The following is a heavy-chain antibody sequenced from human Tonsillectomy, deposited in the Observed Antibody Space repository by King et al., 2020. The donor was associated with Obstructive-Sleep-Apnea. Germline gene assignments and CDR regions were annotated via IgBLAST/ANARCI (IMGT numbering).Heavy chain of an antibody. Sequence: VQLQESGPGLVKPSETLSLTCTVSGGSVSGYYWSWIRQPPGKGLEWIGYVYYCGSTNYNPSLKSRGTISVDTSETHFSLKLTSVTAADTAVYYCARGYYDSSAYGDWCFDLWGRGTLVTVSS. J-gene: IGHJ2*01. CDR1: GGSVSGYY. CDR2: VYYCGST. CDR3: ARGYYDSSAYGDWCFDL. D-gene: IGHD3-22*01. V-gene: IGHV4-59*02.